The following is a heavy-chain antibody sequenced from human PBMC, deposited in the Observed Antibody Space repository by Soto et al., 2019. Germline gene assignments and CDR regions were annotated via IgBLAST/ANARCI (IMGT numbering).Heavy chain of an antibody. Sequence: SETLSLTCTVSGGSISSSSYYWGWIRQPPGKGLEWIGSIYYSGSTYYNPSLKSRVTISVDTSKNQFSLKLSSVTAADTAVYYCARHMADDYGDYVGYFDYWGQGTLVTVSS. V-gene: IGHV4-39*01. CDR2: IYYSGST. D-gene: IGHD4-17*01. CDR1: GGSISSSSYY. J-gene: IGHJ4*02. CDR3: ARHMADDYGDYVGYFDY.